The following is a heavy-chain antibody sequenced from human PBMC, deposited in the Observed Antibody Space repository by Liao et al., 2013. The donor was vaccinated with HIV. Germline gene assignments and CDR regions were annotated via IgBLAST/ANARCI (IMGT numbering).Heavy chain of an antibody. CDR3: ARAYCSSTSCLFWN. Sequence: RTGDYYWSWIRQPPGKGLEWIGYIYYSGSTYYNPSLKSRVTISVDTSKNQFSLKLSSVTAADTAVYYCARAYCSSTSCLFWNWGQGTLVTVSS. D-gene: IGHD2-2*01. J-gene: IGHJ4*02. CDR2: IYYSGST. V-gene: IGHV4-30-4*08. CDR1: RTGDYY.